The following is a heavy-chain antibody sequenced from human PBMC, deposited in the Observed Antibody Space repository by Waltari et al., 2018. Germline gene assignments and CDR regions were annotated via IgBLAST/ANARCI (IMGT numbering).Heavy chain of an antibody. CDR1: GGSIRSYY. Sequence: QVQLQESGPGLVKPSETLSLTCTVSGGSIRSYYWSWIRQPPGKGLEWIGYIYSSGTTNNNPSLKSRVTISVDTSKNQFSLKLSSVTAADTAVYYCARDRYCSGGSCYGAGGAFDIWGQGTMVTVSS. CDR2: IYSSGTT. J-gene: IGHJ3*02. D-gene: IGHD2-15*01. V-gene: IGHV4-59*01. CDR3: ARDRYCSGGSCYGAGGAFDI.